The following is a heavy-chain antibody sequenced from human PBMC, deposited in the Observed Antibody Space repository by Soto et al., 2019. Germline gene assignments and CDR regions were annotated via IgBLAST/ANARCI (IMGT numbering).Heavy chain of an antibody. V-gene: IGHV3-23*01. Sequence: EVQLLESGGGLVQPGGSLRLSCAASGFTFSSYAMSWVRQAPGKGLEWVSAISGSGGSTYYADSVKGRFTISRDNSKNTLYLQMNSLRAEDTAVYYCAKGWPTGYYDSSGYRPRGSFDYWGQGTLVTVSS. J-gene: IGHJ4*02. CDR3: AKGWPTGYYDSSGYRPRGSFDY. D-gene: IGHD3-22*01. CDR1: GFTFSSYA. CDR2: ISGSGGST.